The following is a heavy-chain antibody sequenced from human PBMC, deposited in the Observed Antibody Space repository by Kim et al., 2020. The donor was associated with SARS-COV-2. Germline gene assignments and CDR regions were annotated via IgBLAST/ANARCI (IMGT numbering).Heavy chain of an antibody. J-gene: IGHJ4*02. V-gene: IGHV3-33*01. CDR3: ARGEVDY. Sequence: DGSNKYYADSVKGRFTISRDNSKNTLYLQMNSLRAEDTAVYYCARGEVDYWGQGTLVTVSS. CDR2: DGSNK.